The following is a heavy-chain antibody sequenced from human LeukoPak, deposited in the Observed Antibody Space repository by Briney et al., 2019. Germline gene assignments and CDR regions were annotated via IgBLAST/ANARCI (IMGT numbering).Heavy chain of an antibody. CDR3: ARGAEYCSGGSCYDYGMDV. Sequence: GGSLRLSCAASGFTVSSNYMSWVRQAPGKGLEWVSVIYSGGSTYYADSVKGRFTISRDNSKNALYLQMNSLRAEDTAVYYCARGAEYCSGGSCYDYGMDVWGQGTTVTVSS. D-gene: IGHD2-15*01. J-gene: IGHJ6*02. V-gene: IGHV3-66*01. CDR2: IYSGGST. CDR1: GFTVSSNY.